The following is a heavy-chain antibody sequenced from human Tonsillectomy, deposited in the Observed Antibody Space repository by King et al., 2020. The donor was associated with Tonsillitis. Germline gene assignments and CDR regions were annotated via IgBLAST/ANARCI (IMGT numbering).Heavy chain of an antibody. J-gene: IGHJ5*02. CDR2: IYSGGSST. Sequence: VQLVESGGGLVQPGGSLRLSCAASGFTFSSYAMSWVRQAPGKGLEWVSVIYSGGSSTYYADSVKGRFTISRDNSKNTLYLQMNSLRAEDTAVYYCAKAPGRHIPYGDSTGWFDPWGQGTLVTVSS. V-gene: IGHV3-23*03. CDR3: AKAPGRHIPYGDSTGWFDP. CDR1: GFTFSSYA. D-gene: IGHD2-21*02.